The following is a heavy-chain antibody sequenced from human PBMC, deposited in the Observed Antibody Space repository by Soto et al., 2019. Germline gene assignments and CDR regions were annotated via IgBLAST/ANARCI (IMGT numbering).Heavy chain of an antibody. CDR3: ARTNIRGQWAAWY. J-gene: IGHJ4*02. D-gene: IGHD1-26*01. V-gene: IGHV4-61*03. Sequence: SEPLSLPCTVSVDSFTSRSYFWSWIPRPPGKRVEWIGNIDSRGTTNYSPSLQNRVTMSLDTSNNHFSLNLNSVTAADTAMYYCARTNIRGQWAAWYWGQGTLVTVSS. CDR2: IDSRGTT. CDR1: VDSFTSRSYF.